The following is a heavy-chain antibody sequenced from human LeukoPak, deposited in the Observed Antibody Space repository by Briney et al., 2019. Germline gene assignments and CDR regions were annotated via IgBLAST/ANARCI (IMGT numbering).Heavy chain of an antibody. J-gene: IGHJ5*02. CDR3: ARAGVTYYYDSRGGWFDP. V-gene: IGHV4-61*02. CDR2: IYSSGST. Sequence: PSETLTLTCTASGGSISSGGYYWIWIRQRTGQELEWIGRIYSSGSTNYNPALKRRVTISVDTSRNLYPLMLSPVTAAATAGYCWARAGVTYYYDSRGGWFDPWGQGTLVTVCS. CDR1: GGSISSGGYY. D-gene: IGHD3-22*01.